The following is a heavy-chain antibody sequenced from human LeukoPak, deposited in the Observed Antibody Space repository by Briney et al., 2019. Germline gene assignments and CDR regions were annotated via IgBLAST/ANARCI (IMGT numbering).Heavy chain of an antibody. D-gene: IGHD3-10*01. CDR2: INHSGST. J-gene: IGHJ6*04. V-gene: IGHV4-34*01. Sequence: SETLSLTCAVYGGSFSGYYWSWIRQPPGKGLEWIGEINHSGSTNYNPSLKSRVTISVDTSKNQFSLKLSSVTAADTAVYYCARGSKSMVQGVINYYGMDVWGKGTTVTVSS. CDR3: ARGSKSMVQGVINYYGMDV. CDR1: GGSFSGYY.